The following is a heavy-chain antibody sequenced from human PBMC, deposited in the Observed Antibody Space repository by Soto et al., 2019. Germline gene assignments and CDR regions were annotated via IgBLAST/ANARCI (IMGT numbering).Heavy chain of an antibody. D-gene: IGHD2-15*01. CDR1: WSTFYDFA. CDR2: ISWNSGSI. V-gene: IGHV3-9*01. Sequence: GGALRLSCAAPWSTFYDFAXHRGRQAPRKGPEWVSGISWNSGSIGYADSVEGRFTISRDNANNFLYLQMSSLRAEDTAVYYCVSPGRGPHCRGGSCPLDFWGQGTPVTVSS. CDR3: VSPGRGPHCRGGSCPLDF. J-gene: IGHJ4*02.